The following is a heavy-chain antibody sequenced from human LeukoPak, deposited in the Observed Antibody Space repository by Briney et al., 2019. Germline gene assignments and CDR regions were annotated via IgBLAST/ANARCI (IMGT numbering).Heavy chain of an antibody. J-gene: IGHJ4*02. D-gene: IGHD3-10*01. CDR3: ARSGVATCHY. Sequence: PGGSLRLSCQASGFTFSDYAMSWVRQAPGKGLEWVSSINPDGGSFFDGSVKGRFTLSSDDYRSVVYLKMNTLSAEDTAVYYCARSGVATCHYWGQGILVAVSS. CDR2: INPDGGS. CDR1: GFTFSDYA. V-gene: IGHV3-23*01.